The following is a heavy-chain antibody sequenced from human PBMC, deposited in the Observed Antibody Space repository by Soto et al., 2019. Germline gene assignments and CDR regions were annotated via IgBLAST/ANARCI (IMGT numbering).Heavy chain of an antibody. Sequence: QVQLQESGPGLVKPSGTLSLTCAVSGDSISNTNWWSWVRQPPGKGLEWIGEIYHSGDTNYNPSLKSRFTLSGDKSKNRCFLKVNSVTAADTAVYYCARGERQQQRDTWGRGILVTVSS. D-gene: IGHD6-13*01. CDR2: IYHSGDT. CDR3: ARGERQQQRDT. V-gene: IGHV4-4*02. CDR1: GDSISNTNW. J-gene: IGHJ5*02.